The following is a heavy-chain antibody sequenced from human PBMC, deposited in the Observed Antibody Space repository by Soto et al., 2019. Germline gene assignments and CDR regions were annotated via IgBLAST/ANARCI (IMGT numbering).Heavy chain of an antibody. D-gene: IGHD2-2*01. CDR1: GGTFSSYA. CDR2: IIPSSGTA. J-gene: IGHJ6*02. CDR3: ERSQCSSTSLEIYYSYYYGMDV. Sequence: QVQLLQSGAEVTKPGSSVKVSCKASGGTFSSYAISWVRQAPGQGLEWMGGIIPSSGTANYAQKFQGRVTITADESTSTAYMELSSLRSEDTAVYYCERSQCSSTSLEIYYSYYYGMDVWGQGTTVTVS. V-gene: IGHV1-69*01.